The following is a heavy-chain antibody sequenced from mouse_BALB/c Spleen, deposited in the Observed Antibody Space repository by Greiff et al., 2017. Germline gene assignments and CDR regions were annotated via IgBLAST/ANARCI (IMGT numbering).Heavy chain of an antibody. D-gene: IGHD2-14*01. V-gene: IGHV5-17*02. CDR3: AREGYDYFDY. J-gene: IGHJ2*01. Sequence: EVNVVESGGGLVQPGGSRKLSCAASGFTFSSFGMHWVRQAPEKGLEWVAYISSGSSTIYYADTVKGRFTISRDNPKNTLFLQMTSLRSEDTAMYYCAREGYDYFDYWGQGTTLTVSS. CDR2: ISSGSSTI. CDR1: GFTFSSFG.